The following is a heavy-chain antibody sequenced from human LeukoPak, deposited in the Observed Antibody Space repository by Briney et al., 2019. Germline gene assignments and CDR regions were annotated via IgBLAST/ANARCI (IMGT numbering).Heavy chain of an antibody. CDR2: ISPDGTTT. CDR1: GIIFRSYW. CDR3: ICESGNRSGGDY. D-gene: IGHD3-3*01. V-gene: IGHV3-74*01. Sequence: GGSLRLSCAASGIIFRSYWMHWVRHVPGKGLMWVSRISPDGTTTTYTDSVKGRLPMSKANAKKTVYLEMNSLRAEDTATYYCICESGNRSGGDYWGQGALVTASP. J-gene: IGHJ4*02.